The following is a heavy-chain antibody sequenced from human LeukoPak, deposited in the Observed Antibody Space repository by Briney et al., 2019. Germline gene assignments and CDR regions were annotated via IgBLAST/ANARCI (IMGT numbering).Heavy chain of an antibody. V-gene: IGHV3-21*01. CDR3: ARELGAFDI. D-gene: IGHD7-27*01. J-gene: IGHJ3*02. CDR1: GFTFSSYT. CDR2: ISSSSSYI. Sequence: PGGSLKLSCAASGFTFSSYTMNWVRQAPGKGLEWVSSISSSSSYIYYADPLKGRFTISRDNAKNSLYLQMNSLRAEDTAVYYCARELGAFDIWGQGTMVTVSS.